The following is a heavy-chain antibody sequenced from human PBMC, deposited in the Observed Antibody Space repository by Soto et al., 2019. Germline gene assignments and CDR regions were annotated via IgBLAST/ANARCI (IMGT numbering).Heavy chain of an antibody. CDR2: IIPIFGTA. V-gene: IGHV1-69*13. Sequence: SVKVSCKASGGTFSSYAISWVRQAPGQGLEWMGGIIPIFGTANYAQKFQGRVTITADESTSTAYMELSSLRSEDTAVYYCARDIRAKVGATLHYFDYWGQGTLVTVSS. CDR3: ARDIRAKVGATLHYFDY. D-gene: IGHD1-26*01. J-gene: IGHJ4*02. CDR1: GGTFSSYA.